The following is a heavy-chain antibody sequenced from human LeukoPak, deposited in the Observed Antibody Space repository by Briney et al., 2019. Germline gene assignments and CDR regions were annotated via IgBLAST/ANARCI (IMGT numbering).Heavy chain of an antibody. J-gene: IGHJ4*02. Sequence: PSETLSLTCTVSGCSISNYLWRWIRQPAGKGLEWIGRIHYNGGNNHYPSLKSRVTISLDTTMKQASLKLTYVLAADTAVDYCWGAPSGCGGTWPADHWGRGAKVSVSS. CDR3: WGAPSGCGGTWPADH. D-gene: IGHD2-15*01. CDR2: IHYNGGN. CDR1: GCSISNYL. V-gene: IGHV4-4*07.